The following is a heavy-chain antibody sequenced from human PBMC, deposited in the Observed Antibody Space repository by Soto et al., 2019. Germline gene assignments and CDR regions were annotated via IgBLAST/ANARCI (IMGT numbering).Heavy chain of an antibody. CDR2: IYHSGST. D-gene: IGHD3-22*01. Sequence: QLQLQESGSGLVKPSQTLSLTCAVSGGSISSGGYSWSWIRQPPGKGLEWIGYIYHSGSTYYNPSLKSRFTISVDRSKNQFSLKLSSVTAADTAVYYCARDSNYYDSSGYYEAFDIWGQGTMVTVSS. V-gene: IGHV4-30-2*01. CDR3: ARDSNYYDSSGYYEAFDI. J-gene: IGHJ3*02. CDR1: GGSISSGGYS.